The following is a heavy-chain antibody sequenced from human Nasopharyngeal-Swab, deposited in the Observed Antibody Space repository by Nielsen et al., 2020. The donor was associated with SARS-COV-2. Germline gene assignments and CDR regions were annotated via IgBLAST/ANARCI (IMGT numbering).Heavy chain of an antibody. Sequence: SETLSLTCAVYGGSFSGYYWSWIRQPPGKGLEWIGEINHSGSTNYNPSLKSRVTISVATSTNPFSLKLSSVTAADTAVYYCASGYNSGWYYFDYWGQGTLVTVSS. CDR2: INHSGST. D-gene: IGHD6-19*01. CDR1: GGSFSGYY. J-gene: IGHJ4*02. V-gene: IGHV4-34*01. CDR3: ASGYNSGWYYFDY.